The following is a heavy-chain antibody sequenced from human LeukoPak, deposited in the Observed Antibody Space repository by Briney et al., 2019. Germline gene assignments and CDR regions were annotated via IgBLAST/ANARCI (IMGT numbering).Heavy chain of an antibody. CDR3: AREKGFNYGPDY. V-gene: IGHV3-21*01. CDR2: ISTSSDYI. D-gene: IGHD5-18*01. CDR1: GFTFSSYN. Sequence: GGSLRLSCVVSGFTFSSYNMTWVRQAPGEGLEWVSSISTSSDYISYADSVKGRFTISRDNAKKSLYLQMNNLSAEDTAVYYCAREKGFNYGPDYWGQGTLVTVSS. J-gene: IGHJ4*02.